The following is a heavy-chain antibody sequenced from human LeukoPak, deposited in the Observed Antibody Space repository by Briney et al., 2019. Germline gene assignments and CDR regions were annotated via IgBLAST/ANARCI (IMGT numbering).Heavy chain of an antibody. D-gene: IGHD3-22*01. CDR1: GFTFSSYA. J-gene: IGHJ3*02. CDR3: ARASITMIVASFFDI. V-gene: IGHV3-23*01. Sequence: GGSLRLSCAASGFTFSSYAMSWVRQAPGKGLEWVSAISGSGGNTYYADSVEGRFTISRDNSKNTLYLQMNSLRAEDTAVYYCARASITMIVASFFDIWGQGTMVTVSS. CDR2: ISGSGGNT.